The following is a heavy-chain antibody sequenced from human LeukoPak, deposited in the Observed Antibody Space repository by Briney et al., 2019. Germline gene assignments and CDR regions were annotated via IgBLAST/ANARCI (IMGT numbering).Heavy chain of an antibody. V-gene: IGHV3-30*03. CDR1: GFTFSSYG. J-gene: IGHJ4*02. Sequence: PGRSLRLSCAASGFTFSSYGMHWVRQAPGKGLEWVAVISYDGSNKYYADSVKGRFTISRDNSKNTLYLQMNSLRAEDTAVYYCARDLPTEPYLDYWGQGTLVTVSS. CDR3: ARDLPTEPYLDY. CDR2: ISYDGSNK. D-gene: IGHD4-11*01.